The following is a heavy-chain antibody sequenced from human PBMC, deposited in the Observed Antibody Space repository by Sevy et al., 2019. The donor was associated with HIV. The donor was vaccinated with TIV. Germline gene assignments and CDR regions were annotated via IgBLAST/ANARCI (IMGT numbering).Heavy chain of an antibody. V-gene: IGHV4-38-2*01. J-gene: IGHJ4*02. CDR1: GDSISSGYY. CDR3: ARQPIALYSTPFDY. D-gene: IGHD1-26*01. CDR2: IYHTGNT. Sequence: SETLSLTCSVSGDSISSGYYWGWIRQPPGKGLEWIGTIYHTGNTYYNPSLGSRVTISVDTSKSQFSLNLSSVTAADTAVYYCARQPIALYSTPFDYWGQGTLVTVSS.